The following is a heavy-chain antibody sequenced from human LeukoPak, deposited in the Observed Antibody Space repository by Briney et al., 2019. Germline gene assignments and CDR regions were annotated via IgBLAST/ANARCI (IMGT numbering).Heavy chain of an antibody. V-gene: IGHV5-51*01. J-gene: IGHJ6*02. CDR1: GYTFTSYW. D-gene: IGHD6-13*01. Sequence: GESLKISCKGSGYTFTSYWIGWVRQMPGKGLEWMGIIYPGDSDTRYSPSFQGQVTISADKSISTAYLQWSSPKASDTAMYYCARHVVAAPNYYGMDVWGQGTTVTVSS. CDR3: ARHVVAAPNYYGMDV. CDR2: IYPGDSDT.